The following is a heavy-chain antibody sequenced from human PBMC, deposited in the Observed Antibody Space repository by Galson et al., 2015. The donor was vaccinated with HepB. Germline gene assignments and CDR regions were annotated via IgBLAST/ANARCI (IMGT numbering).Heavy chain of an antibody. Sequence: SVKVSCKASGGTFSSYAISWVRQAPGQGLEWMVRIIPILGIANYAQKFQGRVTITADKSTSTAYMELSSLRSEDTAVYYCARVPRDGSGTYKAYYYYYGMDVWGQGTTVTVSS. CDR2: IIPILGIA. V-gene: IGHV1-69*04. CDR3: ARVPRDGSGTYKAYYYYYGMDV. J-gene: IGHJ6*02. CDR1: GGTFSSYA. D-gene: IGHD3-10*01.